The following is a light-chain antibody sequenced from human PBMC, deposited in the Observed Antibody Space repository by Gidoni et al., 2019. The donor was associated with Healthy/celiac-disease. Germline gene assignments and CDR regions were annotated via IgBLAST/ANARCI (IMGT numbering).Light chain of an antibody. CDR2: AAS. CDR1: QSISSY. J-gene: IGKJ2*01. V-gene: IGKV1-39*01. CDR3: QQSYSTPPLYT. Sequence: DIQMTQSPSSLSASVGDRVTLTCRASQSISSYLNWYQQKPGKAPKLLIYAASSLQSGVPSRFSGRGSGTDFTLTISSLQPEDFATYYCQQSYSTPPLYTFGQGTKLEIK.